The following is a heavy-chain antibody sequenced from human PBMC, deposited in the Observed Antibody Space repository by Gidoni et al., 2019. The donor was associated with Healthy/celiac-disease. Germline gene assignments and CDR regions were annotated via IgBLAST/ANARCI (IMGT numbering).Heavy chain of an antibody. Sequence: EVQLVESGGGLVKPGGALSLAVAASGFTFSNAWMSWVRQAPGKGLEWVGRIKSKTDGGTTDYAAPVKGRFTISRDDSKNTLYLQMNSLKTEDTAVYYCTPGRSPMDYWGQGTLVTVSS. CDR3: TPGRSPMDY. V-gene: IGHV3-15*01. J-gene: IGHJ4*02. CDR2: IKSKTDGGTT. CDR1: GFTFSNAW.